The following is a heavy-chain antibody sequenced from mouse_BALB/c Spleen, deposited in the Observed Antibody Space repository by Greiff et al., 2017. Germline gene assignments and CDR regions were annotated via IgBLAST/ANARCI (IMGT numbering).Heavy chain of an antibody. CDR3: ARGLYYDYDGFAY. CDR2: ISSGGST. D-gene: IGHD2-4*01. J-gene: IGHJ3*01. V-gene: IGHV5-6-5*01. Sequence: EVMLVESGGGLVKPGGSLKLSCAASGFTFSSYAMSWVRQTPEKRLEWVASISSGGSTYYPDSVKGRFTISRDNARNILYLQMSSLRSEDTAMYYCARGLYYDYDGFAYWGQGTLVTVSA. CDR1: GFTFSSYA.